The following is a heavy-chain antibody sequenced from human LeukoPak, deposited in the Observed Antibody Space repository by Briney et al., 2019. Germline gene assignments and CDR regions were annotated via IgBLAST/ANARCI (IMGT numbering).Heavy chain of an antibody. CDR1: GYSFTSYW. D-gene: IGHD2-2*01. CDR2: IYPDDSNT. J-gene: IGHJ4*02. Sequence: GESLKISCEGSGYSFTSYWIGWVRQMPGKGLEWMGIIYPDDSNTRYSPSFQGQVTISVDKSFSTAYLQWNSLKASDTAMYYCALQPGYCSSASCSHFDFWGQGTLVTVSS. CDR3: ALQPGYCSSASCSHFDF. V-gene: IGHV5-51*01.